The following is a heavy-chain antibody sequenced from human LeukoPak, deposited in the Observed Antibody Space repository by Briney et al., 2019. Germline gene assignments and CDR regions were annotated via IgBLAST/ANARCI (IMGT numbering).Heavy chain of an antibody. D-gene: IGHD3-10*01. J-gene: IGHJ6*03. CDR3: ARGALYGSGSYYGSYYYYYMDV. CDR2: INHSGST. Sequence: SETLSLTCAVYGGSFSGYYWSWIRQPPGKGLEWIGEINHSGSTNYNPSLKSRVTISVDTSKNQFSLKLSSVTAADTAVYYCARGALYGSGSYYGSYYYYYMDVWGKGTTVTISS. V-gene: IGHV4-34*01. CDR1: GGSFSGYY.